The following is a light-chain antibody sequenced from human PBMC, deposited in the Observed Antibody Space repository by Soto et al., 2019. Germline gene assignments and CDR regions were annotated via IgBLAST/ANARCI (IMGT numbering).Light chain of an antibody. CDR2: DAS. V-gene: IGKV1D-8*03. CDR3: QQCYMGWT. Sequence: VIWMTQSPSLLSASTGDRVTISCRMSQGISSYLAWYQQKPGKAPKLLIYDASTLESGVPSRFSGTGSGTEFTFSITSLQPEDFGTYYCQQCYMGWTFGQGTKVDIK. CDR1: QGISSY. J-gene: IGKJ1*01.